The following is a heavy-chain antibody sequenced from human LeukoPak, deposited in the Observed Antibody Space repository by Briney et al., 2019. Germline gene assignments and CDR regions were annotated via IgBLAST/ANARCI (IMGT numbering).Heavy chain of an antibody. CDR1: GGSVSSRTYY. CDR3: ARVNTVTAGVLWYFDY. V-gene: IGHV4-61*01. Sequence: PSETLSLTCTVSGGSVSSRTYYWSWIRQPPGKGLEWLGFISYSGYTKFNPSLESRITISVDTSRNQFSLKLSSVTAADTAVYYCARVNTVTAGVLWYFDYWGQGTLVTVSS. J-gene: IGHJ4*02. D-gene: IGHD4-17*01. CDR2: ISYSGYT.